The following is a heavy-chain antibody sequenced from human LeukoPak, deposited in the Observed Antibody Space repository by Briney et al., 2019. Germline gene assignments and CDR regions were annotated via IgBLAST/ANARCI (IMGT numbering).Heavy chain of an antibody. J-gene: IGHJ4*02. CDR1: GFSFMRYT. V-gene: IGHV3-64*01. CDR2: IISNGGST. Sequence: PGGALSLSCAASGFSFMRYTMHWVRQAPGKGLEYVSAIISNGGSTYYVKSVKGRFTISRDNSKKTLYLQMGSLRAEDMAVYYCASSYDSSGYTPFDYWGQGTLVTVSS. CDR3: ASSYDSSGYTPFDY. D-gene: IGHD3-22*01.